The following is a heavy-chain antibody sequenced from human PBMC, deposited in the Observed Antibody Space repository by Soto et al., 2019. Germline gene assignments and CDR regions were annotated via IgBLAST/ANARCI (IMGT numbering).Heavy chain of an antibody. V-gene: IGHV1-2*04. Sequence: GASVKVSCKASGYTFTGYYMHWVRQAPGQGLEWMGWINPNSGGTNYAQKFQGWVTMTRDTSISTAYMELSRLRSDDTAVYYCARDGDPTGYSYGYGIDYWGQGTLVTVSS. CDR2: INPNSGGT. CDR1: GYTFTGYY. D-gene: IGHD5-18*01. CDR3: ARDGDPTGYSYGYGIDY. J-gene: IGHJ4*02.